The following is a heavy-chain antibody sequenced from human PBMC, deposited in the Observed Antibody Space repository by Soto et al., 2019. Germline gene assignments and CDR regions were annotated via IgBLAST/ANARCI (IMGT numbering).Heavy chain of an antibody. D-gene: IGHD3-3*01. J-gene: IGHJ6*02. CDR2: INPSGGST. V-gene: IGHV1-46*01. Sequence: ASVKVSCKASGYTFTSYYMHWVRQAPGQGLEWMGIINPSGGSTSYAQKFQGRVTMTRDTSTSTVYMELSSLRSEDTAVYYCARYGGITIFGVVISPSNYGMDVWGQGTTVTVSS. CDR3: ARYGGITIFGVVISPSNYGMDV. CDR1: GYTFTSYY.